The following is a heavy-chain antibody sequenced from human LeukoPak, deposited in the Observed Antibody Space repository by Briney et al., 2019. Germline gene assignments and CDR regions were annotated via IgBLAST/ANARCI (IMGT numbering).Heavy chain of an antibody. CDR1: GYTFTSYD. V-gene: IGHV1-8*01. CDR2: MNPNSGNT. Sequence: ASVKVSCKASGYTFTSYDINWVRQATGQGLEWMGWMNPNSGNTGYAQKFQGRVTMTRNTSISTAYMELSSLRSEDTAVYYCASVSGYYRSDAFDIWGQGTMVTVSS. J-gene: IGHJ3*02. CDR3: ASVSGYYRSDAFDI. D-gene: IGHD3-22*01.